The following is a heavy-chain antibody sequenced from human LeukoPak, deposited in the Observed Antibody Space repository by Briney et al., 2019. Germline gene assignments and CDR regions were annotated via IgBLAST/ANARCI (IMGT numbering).Heavy chain of an antibody. V-gene: IGHV4-59*08. CDR2: IYYSGST. J-gene: IGHJ4*02. Sequence: SETLSLTCTVSGGSISSYYWSWIRQPPGKGLEWIGYIYYSGSTNYNPSLKSRVTISVDTSKNQFSLKLSSVTAADTGVYYCARHIAENYFDFWGQGTLVTVSS. CDR3: ARHIAENYFDF. CDR1: GGSISSYY. D-gene: IGHD3-16*02.